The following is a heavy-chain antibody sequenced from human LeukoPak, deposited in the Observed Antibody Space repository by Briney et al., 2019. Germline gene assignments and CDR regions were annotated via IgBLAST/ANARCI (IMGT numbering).Heavy chain of an antibody. D-gene: IGHD3-10*01. Sequence: SQTLSLTCTFSGGSISSGGYYWSWIRQHPGKGLEWIGYIYYSRSTYYNPSLKSRVTISVDTSKNQFSLKLSSVTAADTAVYYCARDSVVRGVHYFDYWGQGTLVTVSS. CDR2: IYYSRST. J-gene: IGHJ4*02. CDR1: GGSISSGGYY. V-gene: IGHV4-31*03. CDR3: ARDSVVRGVHYFDY.